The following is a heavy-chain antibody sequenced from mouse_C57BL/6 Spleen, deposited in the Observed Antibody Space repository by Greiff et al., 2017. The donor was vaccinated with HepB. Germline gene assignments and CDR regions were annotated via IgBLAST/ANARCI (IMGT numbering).Heavy chain of an antibody. CDR2: IDPSDSYT. D-gene: IGHD1-1*01. V-gene: IGHV1-59*01. CDR3: SRMHYGSIYAYYFDY. CDR1: GYTFTSYW. J-gene: IGHJ2*01. Sequence: QVQLQQPGAELVRPGTSVKLSCKASGYTFTSYWMHWVKQRPGQGLEWIGVIDPSDSYTNYNQKFKGKATLTVDTSSSTAYMQLSSLTYEDSAVYYCSRMHYGSIYAYYFDYWGQGTTLTVSS.